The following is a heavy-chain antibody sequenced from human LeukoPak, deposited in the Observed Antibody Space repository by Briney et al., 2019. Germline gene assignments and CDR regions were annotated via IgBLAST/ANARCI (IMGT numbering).Heavy chain of an antibody. CDR1: GGSISSSSYY. V-gene: IGHV4-39*01. CDR2: IYYSGST. CDR3: ARSTGSLWFGELLSAPDY. Sequence: SETLSLTCTVSGGSISSSSYYWGWIRQPPGKGLEWIGSIYYSGSTYYNPSLKSRVTISVDTSKNQFSLKLSSVTAADTAVYYCARSTGSLWFGELLSAPDYWDQGTLVTVSS. J-gene: IGHJ4*02. D-gene: IGHD3-10*01.